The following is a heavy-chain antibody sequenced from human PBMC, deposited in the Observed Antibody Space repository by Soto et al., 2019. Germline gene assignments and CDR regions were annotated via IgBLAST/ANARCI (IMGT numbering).Heavy chain of an antibody. CDR2: IIPIFGTA. V-gene: IGHV1-69*13. Sequence: SVKVSCKASGGTFSSYAISWVRQAPGQGLEWMGGIIPIFGTADYAQKFQGRVTITADESTSTAYMELSSLRSEDTAVYYCARYPTGYYYYGMDVWGQGTTVTVSS. CDR1: GGTFSSYA. CDR3: ARYPTGYYYYGMDV. J-gene: IGHJ6*02.